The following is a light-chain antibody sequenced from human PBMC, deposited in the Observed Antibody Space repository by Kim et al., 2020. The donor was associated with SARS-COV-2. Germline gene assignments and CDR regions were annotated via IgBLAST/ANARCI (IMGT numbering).Light chain of an antibody. CDR2: DKN. CDR3: SSRDSSGNHVV. Sequence: SSELTQDPAVSVALGQTVRISCQGDSLRNYYASWYQQKPGQAPVLVVYDKNNRPSGIPDRFSASSSGNTASLTITGAQAEAEADYHCSSRDSSGNHVVFG. CDR1: SLRNYY. V-gene: IGLV3-19*01. J-gene: IGLJ2*01.